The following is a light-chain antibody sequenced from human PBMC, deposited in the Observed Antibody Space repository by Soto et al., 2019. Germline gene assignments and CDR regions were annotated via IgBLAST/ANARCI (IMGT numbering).Light chain of an antibody. V-gene: IGKV3-20*01. J-gene: IGKJ5*01. CDR3: QQYGSPPIT. CDR1: QSVSSNS. Sequence: EIVLTQSPGTLSLSPGERATLSCRPSQSVSSNSLAWYRQKPGQAPRLLIYGASSRATGIPDRFSGSGSGTDFTLTISRLETEDFAVYYCQQYGSPPITVGQGKRREIK. CDR2: GAS.